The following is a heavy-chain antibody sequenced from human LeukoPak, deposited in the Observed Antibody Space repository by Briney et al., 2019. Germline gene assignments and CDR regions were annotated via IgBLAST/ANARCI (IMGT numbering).Heavy chain of an antibody. Sequence: VASVTVSCKASGYTFTGYYMHWVRQAPGQGLEWMGWINPNSGGTNYAQKFQGWVTMTRDTSISTAYMELSRLRSDDTAVYYCARAAAAGAKPGPFDYWGQGTLVTVSS. D-gene: IGHD6-13*01. CDR3: ARAAAAGAKPGPFDY. V-gene: IGHV1-2*04. CDR1: GYTFTGYY. J-gene: IGHJ4*02. CDR2: INPNSGGT.